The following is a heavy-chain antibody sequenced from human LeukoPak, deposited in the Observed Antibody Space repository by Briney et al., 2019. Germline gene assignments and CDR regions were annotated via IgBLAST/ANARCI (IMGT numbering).Heavy chain of an antibody. CDR2: IIPIFGTA. Sequence: SVKVSCKASGYTFTGYYMHWVRQAPGQGLEWMGGIIPIFGTANYAQKFQGRVTITADESTSTAYMELSSLRSKDTAVYYCASLPGVAQWLVPPGEYFQHWGQGTLVTVSS. V-gene: IGHV1-69*13. D-gene: IGHD6-19*01. J-gene: IGHJ1*01. CDR3: ASLPGVAQWLVPPGEYFQH. CDR1: GYTFTGYY.